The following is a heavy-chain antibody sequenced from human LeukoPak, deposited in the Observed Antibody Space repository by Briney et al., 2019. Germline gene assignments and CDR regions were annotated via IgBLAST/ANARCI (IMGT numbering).Heavy chain of an antibody. D-gene: IGHD5-12*01. Sequence: LETLSLTSVVYGGSFSGYYWSWIRQPPGEGLGWIVEINHSGSTNYNPSLKSRVTISLDTYKNQFSLKLSSVTAADTDVYYCVDSGYSFEYWGQGTLVTVSS. CDR1: GGSFSGYY. CDR2: INHSGST. J-gene: IGHJ4*02. CDR3: VDSGYSFEY. V-gene: IGHV4-34*01.